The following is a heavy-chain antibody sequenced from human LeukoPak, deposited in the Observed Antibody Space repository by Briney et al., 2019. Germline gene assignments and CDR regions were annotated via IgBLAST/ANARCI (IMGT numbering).Heavy chain of an antibody. CDR1: GYTFTGYY. Sequence: ASVKVSCKASGYTFTGYYMHWVRQAPGQGLEWMGWINPNSGSTNYAQKFQGRVTMTRDTSISTAYMELSRLRSEDTAVYYCASCSMDNKYYFDYWGQGTLVTVSS. CDR3: ASCSMDNKYYFDY. CDR2: INPNSGST. J-gene: IGHJ4*02. V-gene: IGHV1-2*02. D-gene: IGHD2-2*03.